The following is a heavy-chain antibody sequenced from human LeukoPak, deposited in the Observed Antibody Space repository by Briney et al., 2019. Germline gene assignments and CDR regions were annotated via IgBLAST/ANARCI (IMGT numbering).Heavy chain of an antibody. CDR3: ARALSLLWFGEPNANDAFDI. V-gene: IGHV3-30*04. CDR1: GFTFSSYA. Sequence: GGSLRLSCAASGFTFSSYAMHWVRQAPGKGLEWVAVISYDGSNKYYPDSVKGRFTISRDNSKNSLYLQMNSLRAEDTAVYYCARALSLLWFGEPNANDAFDIWGQGTMVTVSS. D-gene: IGHD3-10*01. CDR2: ISYDGSNK. J-gene: IGHJ3*02.